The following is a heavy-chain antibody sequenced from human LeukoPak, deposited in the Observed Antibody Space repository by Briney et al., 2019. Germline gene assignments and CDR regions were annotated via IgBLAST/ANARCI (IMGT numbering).Heavy chain of an antibody. CDR1: GFPFSDYG. V-gene: IGHV3-21*01. Sequence: GGSLRLSCAASGFPFSDYGMYWVRQAPGKGLEWVSSISSTSSHMYYADSVKGRFTISRDNAKNSLYLQMNSLRAEDTAVYYCATRYCSSTICYAFDYWGQGTLVTVS. D-gene: IGHD2-2*01. CDR2: ISSTSSHM. CDR3: ATRYCSSTICYAFDY. J-gene: IGHJ4*02.